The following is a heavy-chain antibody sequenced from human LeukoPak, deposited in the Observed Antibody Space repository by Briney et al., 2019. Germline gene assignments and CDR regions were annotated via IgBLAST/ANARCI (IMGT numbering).Heavy chain of an antibody. D-gene: IGHD3-22*01. V-gene: IGHV3-30*03. CDR3: ALLSYDSSGPMA. Sequence: QAGGSLRLSCAASGFTFSSYGMHWVRQAPGKGLEWVAVISYDGSNKYYADSVKGRFTISRDNAKNTLYLQMNSLRAEDTAVYYCALLSYDSSGPMAWGQGTLVTVSS. CDR1: GFTFSSYG. J-gene: IGHJ5*02. CDR2: ISYDGSNK.